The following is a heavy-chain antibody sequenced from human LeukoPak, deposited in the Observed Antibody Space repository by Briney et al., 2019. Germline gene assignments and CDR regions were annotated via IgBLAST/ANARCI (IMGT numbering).Heavy chain of an antibody. CDR1: GLNFDQYA. CDR3: VRSVGSDWGHFDF. V-gene: IGHV3-9*01. D-gene: IGHD7-27*01. Sequence: GRSLRLSCATSGLNFDQYAMFWVRHAPGKGLEWVTGITWNSGTIAYADSVKGRFTISRDNAKSSLYLQMNSLRTEDTALYYCVRSVGSDWGHFDFRGQGTLVTVSS. J-gene: IGHJ4*02. CDR2: ITWNSGTI.